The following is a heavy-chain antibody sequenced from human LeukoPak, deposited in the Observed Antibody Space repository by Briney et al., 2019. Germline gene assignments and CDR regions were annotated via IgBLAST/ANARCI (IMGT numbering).Heavy chain of an antibody. CDR2: IYYSGST. CDR1: GGSISSYY. J-gene: IGHJ4*02. V-gene: IGHV4-59*01. D-gene: IGHD3-22*01. CDR3: AREPYDSSGTFDY. Sequence: SETLSPTCTVSGGSISSYYWSWIRQPPGKGLEWIGYIYYSGSTNYNSSLKSRVTISVDTSKNQFSLKLSSVTAADTAVYYCAREPYDSSGTFDYWGQGTLVTVSS.